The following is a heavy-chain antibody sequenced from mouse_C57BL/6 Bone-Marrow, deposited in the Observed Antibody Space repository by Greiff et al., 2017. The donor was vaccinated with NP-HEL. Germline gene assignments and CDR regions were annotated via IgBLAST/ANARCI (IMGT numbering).Heavy chain of an antibody. CDR3: ARRVISHNYAMDY. V-gene: IGHV5-12*01. CDR2: ISNGGGST. J-gene: IGHJ4*01. Sequence: EVKLVESGGGLVQPGGSLKLSCAASGFTFSDYYMYWVRQTPEKRLEWVAYISNGGGSTYYPDTVKGRFTISRDNAKNTLYLQMSRLKSEDTAMYYCARRVISHNYAMDYWGQGTSVTVSS. CDR1: GFTFSDYY. D-gene: IGHD2-1*01.